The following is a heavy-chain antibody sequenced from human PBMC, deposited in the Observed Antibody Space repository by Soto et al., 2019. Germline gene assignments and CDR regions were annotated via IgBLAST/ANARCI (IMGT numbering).Heavy chain of an antibody. CDR3: ATGIVGATTDYYYGMDV. Sequence: ASVKVSCKVSGYTLTELSMHWVRQAPGKGLEWMGGFDPEDGETIYAQKFQGRVTMTEDTSTDTACMELSSLRSEDTAVYYCATGIVGATTDYYYGMDVWGQATTVTSP. D-gene: IGHD1-26*01. V-gene: IGHV1-24*01. J-gene: IGHJ6*02. CDR1: GYTLTELS. CDR2: FDPEDGET.